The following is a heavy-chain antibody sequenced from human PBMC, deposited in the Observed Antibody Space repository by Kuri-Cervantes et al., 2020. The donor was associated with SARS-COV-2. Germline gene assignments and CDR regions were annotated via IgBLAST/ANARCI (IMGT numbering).Heavy chain of an antibody. V-gene: IGHV3-30*18. D-gene: IGHD3-10*01. CDR2: ISYDGSNK. CDR3: AKDSLLWFGETYYYYYGMDV. CDR1: GFRFSSYG. J-gene: IGHJ6*02. Sequence: GESLKISCAASGFRFSSYGMYWVRQAPGKGLEWVAVISYDGSNKYYADSVKGRFTISRDNSKNTLYLQMNSLRAEDTAVYYCAKDSLLWFGETYYYYYGMDVWGQGTTVTVSS.